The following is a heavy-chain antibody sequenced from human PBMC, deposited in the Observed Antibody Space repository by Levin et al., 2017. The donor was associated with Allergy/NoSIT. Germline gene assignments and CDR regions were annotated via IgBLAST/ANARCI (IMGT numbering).Heavy chain of an antibody. D-gene: IGHD1-1*01. CDR3: AKQREGGPHLKRYSFDY. V-gene: IGHV3-23*01. CDR2: ISGGGGRSSGSGGSA. CDR1: GFTFSSYA. J-gene: IGHJ4*02. Sequence: GGSLRLSCAASGFTFSSYAMSWVRQAPGKGLEWVSGISGGGGRSSGSGGSAYYADPVKGRFTISRDNSKNTLYLQMNRLRAGDTAVYYCAKQREGGPHLKRYSFDYWGQGILVTVSS.